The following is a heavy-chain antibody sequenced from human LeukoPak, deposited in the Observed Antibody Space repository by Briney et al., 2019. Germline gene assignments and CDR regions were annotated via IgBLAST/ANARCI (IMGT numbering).Heavy chain of an antibody. D-gene: IGHD5-12*01. CDR1: GGSISSGDYY. J-gene: IGHJ4*02. CDR3: ARGATTYYFDY. Sequence: SRTLSLTCTVSGGSISSGDYYWSWIRQPPGKGLEWIGYIYYSGSTYYNPSLKSRVTISVDTSKNQFSLKLSSVTAADTAVYYCARGATTYYFDYWGQGTLVTVSS. V-gene: IGHV4-30-4*08. CDR2: IYYSGST.